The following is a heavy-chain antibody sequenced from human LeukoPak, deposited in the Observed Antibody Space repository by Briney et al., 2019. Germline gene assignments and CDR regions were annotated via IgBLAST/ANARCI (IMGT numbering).Heavy chain of an antibody. D-gene: IGHD6-19*01. J-gene: IGHJ4*02. CDR3: ARVSLSSRDYFDF. V-gene: IGHV3-53*01. CDR1: GFSVSSNC. Sequence: PGGSLRLSCAASGFSVSSNCMSWVRQVPGTGLEWLSIIHSGGNTYYADSVKGRFTISRDNSQNTLFLQMNSLRVEDTAVYSCARVSLSSRDYFDFWGQGTLVTVSS. CDR2: IHSGGNT.